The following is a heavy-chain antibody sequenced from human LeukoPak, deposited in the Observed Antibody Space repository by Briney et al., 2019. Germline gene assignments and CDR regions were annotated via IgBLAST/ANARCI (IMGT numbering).Heavy chain of an antibody. D-gene: IGHD3-22*01. CDR2: ISDSGDGT. Sequence: GGSPRLSCAASGFTFRTYAMSWVRQAPGKGLEWVSGISDSGDGTYYAESVKGRFTISRDNSKNTLYLQMNSLRAEDTAVYYCAKAAPSGYYRYFDYWGQGTLVTVSS. V-gene: IGHV3-23*01. CDR1: GFTFRTYA. J-gene: IGHJ4*02. CDR3: AKAAPSGYYRYFDY.